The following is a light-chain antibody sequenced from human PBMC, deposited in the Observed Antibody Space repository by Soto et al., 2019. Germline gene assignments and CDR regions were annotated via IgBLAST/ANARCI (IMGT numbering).Light chain of an antibody. CDR1: QSVSSSY. Sequence: EIVLTQSPGTLSLSPGERATLSCRASQSVSSSYLAWHQQKPGQAPRLLIYGASSRATGIPDRFSGSGSGTDFTLTISRLEPEDFAVYYCQQYGSSCTFXQGTKADIK. J-gene: IGKJ1*01. CDR2: GAS. CDR3: QQYGSSCT. V-gene: IGKV3-20*01.